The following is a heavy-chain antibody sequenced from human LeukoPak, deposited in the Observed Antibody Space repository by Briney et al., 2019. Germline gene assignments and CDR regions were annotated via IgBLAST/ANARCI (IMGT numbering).Heavy chain of an antibody. J-gene: IGHJ6*02. CDR1: EYTFTTYD. D-gene: IGHD6-25*01. V-gene: IGHV1-8*01. CDR3: ARRNSAQRPPRTMDV. CDR2: MNPKSGNT. Sequence: ASVKVSCTASEYTFTTYDINWVRQATGQGLEWMGWMNPKSGNTGYAQRFQGRVTMTRNTSISTAYMELSSLRSEDTAVYYCARRNSAQRPPRTMDVWGQGTTDTVSS.